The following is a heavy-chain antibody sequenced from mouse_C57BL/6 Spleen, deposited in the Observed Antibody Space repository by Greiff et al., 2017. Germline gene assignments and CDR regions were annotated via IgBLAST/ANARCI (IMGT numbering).Heavy chain of an antibody. Sequence: VQLQESGPELVKPGASVKISCKASGYAFSSSWMNWVKQRPGKGLEWLGRIYPGDGDTNYNGKFKGKATLTADKSSSTAYMQLRSLTSEDSAVYFCEGYSNYGYFDVWGTGTTVTVSS. D-gene: IGHD2-5*01. CDR3: EGYSNYGYFDV. CDR2: IYPGDGDT. V-gene: IGHV1-82*01. CDR1: GYAFSSSW. J-gene: IGHJ1*03.